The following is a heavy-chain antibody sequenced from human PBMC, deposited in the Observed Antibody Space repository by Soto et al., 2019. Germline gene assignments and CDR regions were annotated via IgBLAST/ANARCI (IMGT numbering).Heavy chain of an antibody. V-gene: IGHV2-70*11. D-gene: IGHD6-13*01. Sequence: SGPTLVNPTQTLTLTCTFSGFSLSTSGMCVSWIRQPPGKALEWLARIDWDDDEYYSTSLKTRLTISKDTSKNLVVLTMTNMAPTHTATYYCARTLGSSTLDYWGQGTLVTVSS. CDR1: GFSLSTSGMC. J-gene: IGHJ4*02. CDR3: ARTLGSSTLDY. CDR2: IDWDDDE.